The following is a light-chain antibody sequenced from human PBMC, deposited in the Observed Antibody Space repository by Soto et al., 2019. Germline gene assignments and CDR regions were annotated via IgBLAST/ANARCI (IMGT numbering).Light chain of an antibody. CDR1: QGIATS. V-gene: IGKV1-9*01. CDR2: AAS. J-gene: IGKJ2*01. CDR3: QQVNNYPYT. Sequence: DIQLXXXPXXLSASVGDRVTITCRARQGIATSLLWYQQKPGKAPKLLIFAASTLQSGVPSRFSGSGSGTGLPLTIGRLQPEDFATYYCQQVNNYPYTFGQGTNLEI.